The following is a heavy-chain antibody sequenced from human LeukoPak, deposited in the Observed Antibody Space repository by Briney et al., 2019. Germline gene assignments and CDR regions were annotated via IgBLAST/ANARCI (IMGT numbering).Heavy chain of an antibody. CDR2: ISSSSSYI. CDR3: ARDHGLWFGELQWAHAFDI. CDR1: GFTFSSYS. V-gene: IGHV3-21*01. Sequence: GGSLRLSCAASGFTFSSYSMNWVRQAPGKGLEWVSSISSSSSYIYYADSVKGRFTISRDNAKNSLYLQMNSLRAEDTAVYYCARDHGLWFGELQWAHAFDIWGQGTMVTVSS. J-gene: IGHJ3*02. D-gene: IGHD3-10*01.